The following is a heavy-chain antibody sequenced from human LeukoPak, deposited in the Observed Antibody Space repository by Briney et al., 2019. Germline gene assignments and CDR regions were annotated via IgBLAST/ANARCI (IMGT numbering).Heavy chain of an antibody. Sequence: PGGSLRLSCAASGFTFSSYAMSWVRQAPGKGLEWVSAISGSGGSTYYADSVKGRFTISRDNSKNTLYLQMNSLRAEDTAVYYCAKGSGYCSSTSCYSYGAFDIWGQGTMVTVSS. CDR2: ISGSGGST. CDR3: AKGSGYCSSTSCYSYGAFDI. D-gene: IGHD2-2*03. V-gene: IGHV3-23*01. J-gene: IGHJ3*02. CDR1: GFTFSSYA.